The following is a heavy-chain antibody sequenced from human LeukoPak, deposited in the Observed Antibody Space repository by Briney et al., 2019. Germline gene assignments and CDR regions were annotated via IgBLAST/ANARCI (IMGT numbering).Heavy chain of an antibody. V-gene: IGHV4-34*01. J-gene: IGHJ3*02. D-gene: IGHD3-9*01. Sequence: SETLSLTCAVYGGSFSGYYWSWIRRPPGKGLEWIGEINHSGSTNYNPSLKSRVTISVDTSKNQFSLKLSSVTAADTAVYYCARHHRYFDWLPMLNAFDIWGQGTMVTVSS. CDR1: GGSFSGYY. CDR3: ARHHRYFDWLPMLNAFDI. CDR2: INHSGST.